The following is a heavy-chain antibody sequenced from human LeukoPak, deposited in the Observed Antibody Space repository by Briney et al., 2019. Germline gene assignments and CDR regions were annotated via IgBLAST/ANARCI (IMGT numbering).Heavy chain of an antibody. J-gene: IGHJ2*01. V-gene: IGHV4-59*01. CDR2: MYYSGST. CDR1: GGSISNYY. Sequence: SETLSLTCSVSGGSISNYYWSCIRQPPGKGLEWIGSMYYSGSTNYNPSLKSRATISEDTSKKQFSLKLSSVTAADTAVYCARAGYDTSGFWYFDLWGRGTLVTVSS. CDR3: ARAGYDTSGFWYFDL. D-gene: IGHD3-22*01.